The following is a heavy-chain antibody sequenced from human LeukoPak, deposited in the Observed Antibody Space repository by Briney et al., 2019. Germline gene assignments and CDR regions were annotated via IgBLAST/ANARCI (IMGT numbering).Heavy chain of an antibody. J-gene: IGHJ4*02. Sequence: SQTLSLTCTVSGGSISSGDYYWSWIRQPPGKGLEWIGEINHSGSTNYNPSLKSRVTISVDTSKNQFSLKLSSVTAADTAVYYCARGCSSTSCYWGRGDYWGQETLVTVSS. CDR2: INHSGST. CDR1: GGSISSGDYY. D-gene: IGHD2-2*01. V-gene: IGHV4-30-4*01. CDR3: ARGCSSTSCYWGRGDY.